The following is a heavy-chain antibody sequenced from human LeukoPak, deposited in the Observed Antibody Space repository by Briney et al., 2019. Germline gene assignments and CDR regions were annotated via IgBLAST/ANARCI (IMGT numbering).Heavy chain of an antibody. D-gene: IGHD3-3*01. CDR2: ISYDGSKK. V-gene: IGHV3-30*03. Sequence: GGSLRLSCAASGFTFSSYAMSWVRQAPGKGLEWVAVISYDGSKKYYADSVKGRFTISRDNSKNTLYLQMNSLRAEDTAVYYCARGKTYYDFWSGQSVYFDYWGQGTLVTVSS. CDR3: ARGKTYYDFWSGQSVYFDY. CDR1: GFTFSSYA. J-gene: IGHJ4*02.